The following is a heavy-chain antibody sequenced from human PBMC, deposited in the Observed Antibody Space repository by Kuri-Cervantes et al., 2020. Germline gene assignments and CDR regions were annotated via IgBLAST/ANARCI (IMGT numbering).Heavy chain of an antibody. V-gene: IGHV4-59*01. Sequence: SETLSLTCTVSGGSISSYYWSWIRQPPGKGLEWIGYIYYSGSTNYNPSLKSRVTISVDTSKNQFSLKLSSVTAADTAVYYCAGVDTAMALFDYWGQGTLVTSPQ. J-gene: IGHJ4*02. D-gene: IGHD5-18*01. CDR3: AGVDTAMALFDY. CDR2: IYYSGST. CDR1: GGSISSYY.